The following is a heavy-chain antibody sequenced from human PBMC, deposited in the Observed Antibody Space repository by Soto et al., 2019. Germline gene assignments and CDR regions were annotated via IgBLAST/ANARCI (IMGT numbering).Heavy chain of an antibody. CDR3: ARGTMVRGVTLFDY. Sequence: QVQLQESGPGLVKPSETLSLTCTVSGGSVSSGSYYWSWIRQPPGKGLEWIGYIYYSGSTNYNPSPKSRVTIAVDTSKNQFSLKLSSVTAADTAVYYCARGTMVRGVTLFDYWGQGTLVTVSS. J-gene: IGHJ4*02. D-gene: IGHD3-10*01. CDR2: IYYSGST. V-gene: IGHV4-61*01. CDR1: GGSVSSGSYY.